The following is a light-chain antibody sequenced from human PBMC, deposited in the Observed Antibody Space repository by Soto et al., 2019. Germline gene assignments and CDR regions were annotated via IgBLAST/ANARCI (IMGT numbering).Light chain of an antibody. V-gene: IGKV3-20*01. CDR3: QQYGSSPRLT. CDR1: QSVSSSY. CDR2: GAS. Sequence: EIVLTQSPGTLSLSPGERATLSCRASQSVSSSYLAWYQQKPGHAPRLLIYGASSRATGIPDRFSGSGSGTDVTLTISRLEPVDFAVYYCQQYGSSPRLTFGGGTTVEIK. J-gene: IGKJ4*01.